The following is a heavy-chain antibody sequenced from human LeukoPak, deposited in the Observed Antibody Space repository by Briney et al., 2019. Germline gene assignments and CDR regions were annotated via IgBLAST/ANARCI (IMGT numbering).Heavy chain of an antibody. CDR1: GFTFSSYA. CDR2: ISGSGGST. J-gene: IGHJ4*02. Sequence: PGGSLRLSCAASGFTFSSYAMGWVRQAPGKGLEWVSAISGSGGSTYYADSVKGRFTISRDNSKNTLYLQMNSLRAEDTAVYYCAKVRYFDWFIGDYWGQGTLVTVSS. CDR3: AKVRYFDWFIGDY. V-gene: IGHV3-23*01. D-gene: IGHD3-9*01.